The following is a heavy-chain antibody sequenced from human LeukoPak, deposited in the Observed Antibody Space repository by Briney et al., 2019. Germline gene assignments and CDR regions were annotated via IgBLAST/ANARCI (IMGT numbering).Heavy chain of an antibody. V-gene: IGHV4-59*01. J-gene: IGHJ4*02. CDR2: IYYSGPT. Sequence: SETLSLTCTVPGGSISSYYWCWSRERPGKGLEWIGHIYYSGPTYSNPSLKSRLTLSVDPSKNQFSLKLTSGTAADTAVYYCARGGSHWIDYLRQGALVTVS. D-gene: IGHD1-1*01. CDR1: GGSISSYY. CDR3: ARGGSHWIDY.